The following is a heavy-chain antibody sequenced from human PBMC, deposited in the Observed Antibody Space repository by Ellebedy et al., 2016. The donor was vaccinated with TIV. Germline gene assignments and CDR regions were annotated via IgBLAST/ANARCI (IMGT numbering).Heavy chain of an antibody. D-gene: IGHD4-11*01. CDR1: GGSFSGYY. Sequence: MPSETLSLTCAVYGGSFSGYYWSWIRQPPGKGLEWIGEINHSGSTNYNPSLKSRVTVSVDTSKNQFSLKLSSVTAADTAVYYCARSLNYGLSEFDPWGQGTLVTVFS. CDR3: ARSLNYGLSEFDP. J-gene: IGHJ5*02. CDR2: INHSGST. V-gene: IGHV4-34*01.